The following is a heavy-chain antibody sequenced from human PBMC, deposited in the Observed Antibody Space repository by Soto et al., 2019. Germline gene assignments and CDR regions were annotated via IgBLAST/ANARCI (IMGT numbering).Heavy chain of an antibody. CDR3: ARGDSTDCSNGVCSFFYHHDMDV. V-gene: IGHV1-2*04. CDR1: GYGFTDHH. D-gene: IGHD2-8*01. Sequence: GSVKGCWKASGYGFTDHHIHLVRQAPGQGLEWLPRINPKSGGTSTAQKFQGWVTMTTDTSISTASMELTRLTSDDTAIYYCARGDSTDCSNGVCSFFYHHDMDVWGQGTPVTVSS. J-gene: IGHJ6*01. CDR2: INPKSGGT.